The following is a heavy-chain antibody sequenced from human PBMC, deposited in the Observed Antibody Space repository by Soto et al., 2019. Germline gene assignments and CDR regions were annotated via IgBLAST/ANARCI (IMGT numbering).Heavy chain of an antibody. Sequence: QVQLVQSGAEVKKPGDTVKVSCKASGYTFTSYDINWVRQATGQGLEWMGWMNPNSGNTGYAQKFQGRVTMTRNTSISTAYMELSSLRSEDTAMYYCARGINYYGSGDDAFDIWGQGTMVTVSS. V-gene: IGHV1-8*01. CDR1: GYTFTSYD. CDR3: ARGINYYGSGDDAFDI. J-gene: IGHJ3*02. CDR2: MNPNSGNT. D-gene: IGHD3-10*01.